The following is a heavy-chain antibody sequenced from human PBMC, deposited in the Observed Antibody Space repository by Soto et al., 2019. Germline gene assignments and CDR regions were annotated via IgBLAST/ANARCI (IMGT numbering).Heavy chain of an antibody. CDR2: ISASNGDT. J-gene: IGHJ6*03. V-gene: IGHV1-18*04. D-gene: IGHD3-10*01. Sequence: QVELVQSGVEVKKPGASVKVSCKASGYTFTNHGLSWVRQAPGQGLEWMGWISASNGDTNYAQKFLGRVTVTTDTSTSTGYIELRSLNSEDTAVYYCARMVRGSKIDYYYYMDVWGKGTTVTVSS. CDR3: ARMVRGSKIDYYYYMDV. CDR1: GYTFTNHG.